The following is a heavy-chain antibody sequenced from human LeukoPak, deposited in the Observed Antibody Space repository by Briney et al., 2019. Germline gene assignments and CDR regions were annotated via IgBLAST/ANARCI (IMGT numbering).Heavy chain of an antibody. CDR2: ISAYNGNT. D-gene: IGHD3-9*01. CDR1: GYTFTSYG. CDR3: ARVVGRYFDWLGDY. Sequence: VASVKVSCKASGYTFTSYGISWVRQAPGQGLEWMGWISAYNGNTNYAQKLQGRVTMTTDTSTSTAYMELRSLRSDDTAVYYCARVVGRYFDWLGDYWGQGTLVTVSS. J-gene: IGHJ4*02. V-gene: IGHV1-18*01.